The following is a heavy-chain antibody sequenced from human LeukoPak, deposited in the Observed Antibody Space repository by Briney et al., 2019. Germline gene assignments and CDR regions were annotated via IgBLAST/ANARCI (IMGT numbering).Heavy chain of an antibody. CDR2: INPNSGGT. V-gene: IGHV1-2*02. CDR3: AREARDGYNDY. Sequence: ASVKVSCKASGYTFTSYGISWVRQAPGQGLEWMGWINPNSGGTNYAQKSQGRVTMTRDTSISTAYMELSRLRSDDTAVYYCAREARDGYNDYWGQGTLVTVSS. D-gene: IGHD5-24*01. CDR1: GYTFTSYG. J-gene: IGHJ4*02.